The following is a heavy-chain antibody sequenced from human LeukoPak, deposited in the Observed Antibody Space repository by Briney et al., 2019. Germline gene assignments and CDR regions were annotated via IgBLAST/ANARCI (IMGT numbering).Heavy chain of an antibody. Sequence: GGSLRLSCAASGFTFSSYWMGWVRQAPGKGLEWVANIKQDGSEKYYVDSVKGRFTISRDNAKNSLYLQMNSLRAEDTAVYYCARDDYSGYAGAFDIWGQGAMVTVSS. D-gene: IGHD5-12*01. J-gene: IGHJ3*02. CDR3: ARDDYSGYAGAFDI. V-gene: IGHV3-7*01. CDR2: IKQDGSEK. CDR1: GFTFSSYW.